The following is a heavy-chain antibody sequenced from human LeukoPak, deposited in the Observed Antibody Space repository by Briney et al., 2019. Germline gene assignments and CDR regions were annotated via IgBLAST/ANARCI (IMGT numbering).Heavy chain of an antibody. Sequence: GASVKVSCKASGYTFINYGVSWVRQAPGQGLEWMGWISPYNGNTDYAQKFQGRVTMTRDTSTSTVYMELRSLRSEDTAVYYCARGPGPADDGGGYCFDYWGQGTLVTVSS. CDR3: ARGPGPADDGGGYCFDY. CDR2: ISPYNGNT. CDR1: GYTFINYG. V-gene: IGHV1-18*01. D-gene: IGHD3-22*01. J-gene: IGHJ4*02.